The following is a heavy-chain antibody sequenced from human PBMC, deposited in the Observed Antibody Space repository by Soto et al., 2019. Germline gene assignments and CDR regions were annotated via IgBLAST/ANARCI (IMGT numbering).Heavy chain of an antibody. V-gene: IGHV4-59*08. CDR3: ARHKYYSSHYYFDY. D-gene: IGHD2-15*01. J-gene: IGHJ4*02. Sequence: ASETLSLTCTVSGGSISSYYWSWIRQPPGKGLEWIGYIYYSGSTNYNPSLKSRVTISVDTSKNQFSLKLSSVTAADTAVYYCARHKYYSSHYYFDYWGQGTLVTVSS. CDR1: GGSISSYY. CDR2: IYYSGST.